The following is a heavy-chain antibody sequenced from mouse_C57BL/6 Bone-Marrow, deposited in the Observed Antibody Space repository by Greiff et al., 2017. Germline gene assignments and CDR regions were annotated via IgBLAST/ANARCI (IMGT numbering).Heavy chain of an antibody. J-gene: IGHJ2*01. Sequence: QVQLQQSGPELVKPGASVKISCKASGYAFSSSWMNWVKQRPGKGLEWIGRIYPGDGDTNYNGKFKGKATLTADKSSSTAYMQLSSLTSEDSAVCFCAREIWRGFDYWGQGTTLTVSS. V-gene: IGHV1-82*01. CDR1: GYAFSSSW. D-gene: IGHD1-1*02. CDR2: IYPGDGDT. CDR3: AREIWRGFDY.